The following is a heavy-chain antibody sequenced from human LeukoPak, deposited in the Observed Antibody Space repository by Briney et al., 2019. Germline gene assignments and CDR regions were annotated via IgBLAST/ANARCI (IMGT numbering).Heavy chain of an antibody. V-gene: IGHV3-23*01. Sequence: GGSLRLSCAASGFTFSTYVMSWVRQAPGKGLEWVSAISGSGGSTYYADSVKGRFTISRDNSKNTLYLQMNSVGADDTAVYYCAKGNWRYFDYWGQGTLVTVSS. D-gene: IGHD1-1*01. CDR2: ISGSGGST. CDR3: AKGNWRYFDY. J-gene: IGHJ4*02. CDR1: GFTFSTYV.